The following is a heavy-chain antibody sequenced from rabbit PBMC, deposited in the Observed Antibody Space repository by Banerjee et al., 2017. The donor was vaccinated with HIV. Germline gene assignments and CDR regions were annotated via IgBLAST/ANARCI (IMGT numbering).Heavy chain of an antibody. CDR2: IDPIFGST. CDR3: ARGYDDYDARLDL. D-gene: IGHD2-1*01. V-gene: IGHV1S7*01. CDR1: GIDFSLYY. Sequence: QLKESGGGLVQPGGSLKLSCKASGIDFSLYYMSWVRQAPGKGLEWIGYIDPIFGSTYYATWVDGRFTISSHNARNTLYLQLNSLTAADTATYFCARGYDDYDARLDLWG. J-gene: IGHJ3*01.